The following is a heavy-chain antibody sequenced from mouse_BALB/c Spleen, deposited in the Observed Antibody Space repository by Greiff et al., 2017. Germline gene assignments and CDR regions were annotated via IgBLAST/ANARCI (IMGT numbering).Heavy chain of an antibody. V-gene: IGHV1-4*02. CDR2: INPSSGYT. CDR1: GYTFTSYT. D-gene: IGHD1-1*01. Sequence: VQLQESAAELARPGASVKMSCKASGYTFTSYTMHWVKQRPGQGLEWIGYINPSSGYTEYNQKFKDKTTLTADKSSSTAYMQLSSLTSEDSAVYYCARGGSSYRWYFDVWGAGTTVTVSS. J-gene: IGHJ1*01. CDR3: ARGGSSYRWYFDV.